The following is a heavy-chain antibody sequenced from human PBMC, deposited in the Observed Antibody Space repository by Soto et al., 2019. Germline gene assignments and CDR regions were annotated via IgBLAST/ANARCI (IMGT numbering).Heavy chain of an antibody. D-gene: IGHD4-17*01. CDR1: GFRFDDYG. CDR3: AKTDYGDFRRGAFDI. CDR2: ISWNSGNI. V-gene: IGHV3-9*01. J-gene: IGHJ3*02. Sequence: EVELVESGGGLVQPGRSLRLSCAASGFRFDDYGMNWVRQAPGKGLEWVSGISWNSGNIAYADSVEGRFTISRDNDKNSLYLQMTSLRVDDTAFYYCAKTDYGDFRRGAFDIWGQGTMVTVSS.